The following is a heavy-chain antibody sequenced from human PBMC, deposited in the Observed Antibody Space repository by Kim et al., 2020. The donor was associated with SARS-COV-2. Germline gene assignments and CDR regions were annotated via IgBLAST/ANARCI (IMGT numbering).Heavy chain of an antibody. V-gene: IGHV1-58*02. CDR3: AAVRGAATGTSYYYYAMDV. CDR2: IVVGSSNT. CDR1: GFTFTSSA. J-gene: IGHJ6*01. Sequence: SVKVSCKASGFTFTSSAMQGVRQARGQRLEWIGWIVVGSSNTNYAQKFQERVTITRDMSTSTAYMELSSLGSEDTAVYYCAAVRGAATGTSYYYYAMDV. D-gene: IGHD3-10*01.